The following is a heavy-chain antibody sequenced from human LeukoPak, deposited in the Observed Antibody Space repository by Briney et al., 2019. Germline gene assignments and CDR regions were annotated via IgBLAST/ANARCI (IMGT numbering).Heavy chain of an antibody. J-gene: IGHJ4*02. Sequence: EASVKVSCKASGYTFTSYDINWVRQATGQGLEWMGGIIPIFGTANYAQKFQGRVTITADESTSTVYMELSSLRSEDTAVYYCARSGVVRVFDYWGQGTLVTVSS. CDR2: IIPIFGTA. V-gene: IGHV1-69*13. D-gene: IGHD6-6*01. CDR3: ARSGVVRVFDY. CDR1: GYTFTSYD.